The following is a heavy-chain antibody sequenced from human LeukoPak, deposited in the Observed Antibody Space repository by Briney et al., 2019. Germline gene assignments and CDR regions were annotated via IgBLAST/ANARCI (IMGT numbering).Heavy chain of an antibody. J-gene: IGHJ4*02. CDR3: ARATGLDSSSWVDLYYFDY. Sequence: SETLSLTCTVSGGSISSYYWSWIRQAAGKGLEWIGRIYSSGSTNYNPSLKSRVTMSVDTSKNQFSLKLSSVTAADTAAYYCARATGLDSSSWVDLYYFDYWGQGTLVTVSS. D-gene: IGHD6-13*01. CDR2: IYSSGST. CDR1: GGSISSYY. V-gene: IGHV4-4*07.